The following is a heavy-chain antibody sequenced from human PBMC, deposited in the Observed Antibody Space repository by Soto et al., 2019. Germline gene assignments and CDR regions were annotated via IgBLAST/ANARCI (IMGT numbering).Heavy chain of an antibody. J-gene: IGHJ4*02. V-gene: IGHV3-48*02. D-gene: IGHD5-12*01. CDR1: GFPFRTYA. CDR3: VRDRGYTGYDLEY. CDR2: IHHNSGTI. Sequence: EVQLVESGGGLIQPGGSLRLSCAASGFPFRTYAMNWVRQAPGKGLEWVSYIHHNSGTIYYADSVNGRFTAYRDNAKKSMDLQMDSLRDEEKTLYYCVRDRGYTGYDLEYWCQGTLVTFSS.